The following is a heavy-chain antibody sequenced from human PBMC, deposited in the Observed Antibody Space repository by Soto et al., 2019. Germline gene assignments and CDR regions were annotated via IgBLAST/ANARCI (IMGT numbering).Heavy chain of an antibody. Sequence: QVYLVESGGGLVKPGGSLRLSCVTYGFTFGDFDMSWMRQAPGKGLEWVSHINSRSTYTNYADSVKGRFTVSRDNAKNSLSLQMNSLRVEDTAVYYCARDLEGYYADLWGQGTLVTVSP. CDR3: ARDLEGYYADL. D-gene: IGHD3-22*01. J-gene: IGHJ4*02. CDR2: INSRSTYT. V-gene: IGHV3-11*06. CDR1: GFTFGDFD.